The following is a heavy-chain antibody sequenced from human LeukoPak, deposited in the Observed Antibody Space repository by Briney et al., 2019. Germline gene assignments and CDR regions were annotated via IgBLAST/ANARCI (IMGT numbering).Heavy chain of an antibody. J-gene: IGHJ3*02. Sequence: KASETLSLTCTVSGYSISSGYYWGWIRQPPGKGLEWVSSISSSSSYIYYADSVKGRFTISRDNAKNSLYLQMNSLRAEDTAVYYCARFGDAFDIWGQGTMVTVSS. V-gene: IGHV3-21*01. CDR1: GYSISSGYY. CDR3: ARFGDAFDI. D-gene: IGHD3-16*01. CDR2: ISSSSSYI.